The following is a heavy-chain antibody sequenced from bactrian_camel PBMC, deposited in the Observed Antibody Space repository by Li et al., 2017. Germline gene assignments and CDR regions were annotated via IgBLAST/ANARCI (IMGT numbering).Heavy chain of an antibody. CDR3: SAIPPNIKLTRSPITCRGFGY. CDR2: ISADGSA. Sequence: HVQLVESGGGSVPAGGTLRLSCTASGFTLNDSDMGWYRQSPGNQCDLLSKISADGSAYYTESVKSRFTISTNNAKNTVYLQMNSLNAADTAVYYCSAIPPNIKLTRSPITCRGFGYWGQGTQVTVS. D-gene: IGHD3*01. V-gene: IGHV3S63*01. J-gene: IGHJ6*01. CDR1: GFTLNDSD.